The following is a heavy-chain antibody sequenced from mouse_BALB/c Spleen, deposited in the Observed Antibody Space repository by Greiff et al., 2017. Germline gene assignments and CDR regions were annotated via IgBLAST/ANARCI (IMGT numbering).Heavy chain of an antibody. Sequence: VQLQQSGPELVKPGASVRISCKASGYTFTSYYIHWVKQRPGQGLEWIGWIYPGNVNTKYNEKFKGKATLTADKSSSTAYMQLSSLTSEDSAVYFCARRGYGYEGFFAYWGQGTLVTVSA. D-gene: IGHD1-2*01. CDR1: GYTFTSYY. CDR3: ARRGYGYEGFFAY. V-gene: IGHV1S56*01. J-gene: IGHJ3*01. CDR2: IYPGNVNT.